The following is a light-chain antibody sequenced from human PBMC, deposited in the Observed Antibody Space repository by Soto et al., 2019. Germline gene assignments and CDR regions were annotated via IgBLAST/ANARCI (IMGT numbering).Light chain of an antibody. CDR2: AAS. Sequence: DIQLTQSPSSLSASLGDSVSISCRASQNIDNNLHWYRQKSGKAPEVLIYAASTFRDGVSLRFSGTGYGTEFTLTINNLQPEDFATYYCQQSSSSPPITLGQGTRL. CDR1: QNIDNN. V-gene: IGKV1-39*01. CDR3: QQSSSSPPIT. J-gene: IGKJ5*01.